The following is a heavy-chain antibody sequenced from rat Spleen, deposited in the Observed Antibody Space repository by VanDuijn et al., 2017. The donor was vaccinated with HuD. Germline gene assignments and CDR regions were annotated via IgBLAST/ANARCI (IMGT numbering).Heavy chain of an antibody. D-gene: IGHD1-7*01. CDR3: AREHTTGMSFDY. V-gene: IGHV5-29*01. CDR2: IIYDGSST. Sequence: EVQVVESGGGLVQPGRSLKLSCAASGFTFSSYDMAWVRQAPTKGLEWVATIIYDGSSTYYRDSVKGRFTISRDNAKSTLYLQMDSLRSEDTATYYCAREHTTGMSFDYWGQGVMVTVSS. J-gene: IGHJ2*01. CDR1: GFTFSSYD.